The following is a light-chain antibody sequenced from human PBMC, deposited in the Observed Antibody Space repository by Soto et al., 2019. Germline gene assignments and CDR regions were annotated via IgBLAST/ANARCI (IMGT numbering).Light chain of an antibody. Sequence: DIQMTQSPSSLSASVGDRITITCRASQSISRYLNWYQHKPGKAPKLLINAASSLERGVPSRFSGGGSGTDFTLNISSLQPDDFATYYCQQYKSYPYTFGQGTKLEIK. CDR3: QQYKSYPYT. J-gene: IGKJ2*01. CDR1: QSISRY. V-gene: IGKV1-39*01. CDR2: AAS.